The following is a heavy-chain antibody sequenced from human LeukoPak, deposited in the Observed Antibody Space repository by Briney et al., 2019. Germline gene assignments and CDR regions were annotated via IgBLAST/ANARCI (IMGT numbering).Heavy chain of an antibody. Sequence: GGSLRLSCAASGFTFSSYSMNWVRQAPGKGLEWVANMNQDGSAKGYVDSVKGRFTISRDNARNSLYLQMSSLRPEDTAVYYCATYTHWVAGDVWGQGTTVTVSS. CDR2: MNQDGSAK. V-gene: IGHV3-7*01. CDR3: ATYTHWVAGDV. CDR1: GFTFSSYS. D-gene: IGHD3-16*01. J-gene: IGHJ6*02.